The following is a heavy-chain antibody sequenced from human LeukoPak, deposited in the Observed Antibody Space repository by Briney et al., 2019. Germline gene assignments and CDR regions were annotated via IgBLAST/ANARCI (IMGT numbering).Heavy chain of an antibody. CDR1: GSTVSTNY. D-gene: IGHD3-22*01. J-gene: IGHJ4*02. V-gene: IGHV3-53*01. Sequence: GGSLRLSCAASGSTVSTNYMTWVRQAPGKGLEWVSVIYKAGDPYNADSVKGRFSISRDNRKNMLYLQMNSLRAEDTAVYYCARGLIYYDSRGHYLAERPYFDYWGQGTLVTVSS. CDR2: IYKAGDP. CDR3: ARGLIYYDSRGHYLAERPYFDY.